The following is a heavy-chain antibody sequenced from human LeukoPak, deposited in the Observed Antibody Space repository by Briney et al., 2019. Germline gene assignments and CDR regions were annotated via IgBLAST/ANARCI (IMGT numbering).Heavy chain of an antibody. J-gene: IGHJ4*02. Sequence: SETLSLTCTVSGGSISSYYWSWIRQPPGKGLEWIGEINHSGSTNYNPSLKSRVTISVDTSKNQFSLKLSSVTAADTAVYYCARPRRNWSRQYGSGSYFEDWGQGTLVTVSS. D-gene: IGHD3-10*01. V-gene: IGHV4-34*01. CDR1: GGSISSYY. CDR2: INHSGST. CDR3: ARPRRNWSRQYGSGSYFED.